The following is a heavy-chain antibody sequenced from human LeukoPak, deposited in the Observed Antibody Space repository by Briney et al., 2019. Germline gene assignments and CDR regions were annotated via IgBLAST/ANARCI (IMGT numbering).Heavy chain of an antibody. CDR1: GFTFSSYS. D-gene: IGHD2-2*01. V-gene: IGHV3-21*01. CDR3: ARPPLGYCSSTSCLENWFDP. Sequence: GGSLRLSCAASGFTFSSYSMNWVRQAPGKGLEWVSSISSSSSYIYYADSVKSRFTISRDNAKNSLYLQMNSLRAEDTAVYYCARPPLGYCSSTSCLENWFDPWGQGTLVTVSS. CDR2: ISSSSSYI. J-gene: IGHJ5*02.